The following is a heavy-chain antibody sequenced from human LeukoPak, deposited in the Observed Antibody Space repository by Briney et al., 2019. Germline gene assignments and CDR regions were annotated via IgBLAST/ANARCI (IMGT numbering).Heavy chain of an antibody. D-gene: IGHD3-3*01. V-gene: IGHV3-30-3*01. Sequence: GGSLRLSCAASGFTFSSYAMSWVRQAPGKGLEWVAVISYDGSNKYYADSVKGRFTISRDNSKNTLYLQMNSLRAEDTAVYYCARTKAGYYDFWSGYLGHGMDVWGQGTTVTVSS. J-gene: IGHJ6*02. CDR3: ARTKAGYYDFWSGYLGHGMDV. CDR2: ISYDGSNK. CDR1: GFTFSSYA.